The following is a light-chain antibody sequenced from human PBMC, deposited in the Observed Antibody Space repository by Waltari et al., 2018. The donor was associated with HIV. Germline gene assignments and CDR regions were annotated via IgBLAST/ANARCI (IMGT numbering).Light chain of an antibody. CDR2: DVT. Sequence: QSALTQPASVSGSPGQSITISCTGTSSDVGGYNYVSWYQQHTGKPPTLMIYDVTKLPAAVSNRFSGSKSGNTASLTISWVQAEDEAYYYCNSYTNSGTWVFGGGTTLTVL. CDR3: NSYTNSGTWV. V-gene: IGLV2-14*03. J-gene: IGLJ3*02. CDR1: SSDVGGYNY.